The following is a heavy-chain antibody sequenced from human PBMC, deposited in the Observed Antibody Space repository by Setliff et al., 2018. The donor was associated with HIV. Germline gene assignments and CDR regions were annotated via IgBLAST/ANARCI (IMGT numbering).Heavy chain of an antibody. V-gene: IGHV4-59*01. Sequence: SETLSLTCNVSGASISSYYWTWIRQSPGNRLEWLGYITDSGNTNYNPSLRRRATISADTSKNQVSLRLRSVTAADTAVYYCARETQQSYNIVTGYNYYYGIDVWGQGTTVTVSS. CDR1: GASISSYY. CDR3: ARETQQSYNIVTGYNYYYGIDV. CDR2: ITDSGNT. J-gene: IGHJ6*02. D-gene: IGHD3-9*01.